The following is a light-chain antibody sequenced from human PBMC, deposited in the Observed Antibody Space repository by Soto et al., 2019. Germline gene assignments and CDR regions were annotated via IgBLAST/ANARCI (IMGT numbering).Light chain of an antibody. CDR2: ASS. Sequence: QSVLTQPASVSGSPGQSITISCTGASSDVGSYNYVSWYQQHPGKAPRLMIYASSNRPSGVSHRFSGSRSGNTASLTISGLQAEDEAAYLCSSYTSGSTIYVFGSGTKVTVL. V-gene: IGLV2-14*01. CDR1: SSDVGSYNY. CDR3: SSYTSGSTIYV. J-gene: IGLJ1*01.